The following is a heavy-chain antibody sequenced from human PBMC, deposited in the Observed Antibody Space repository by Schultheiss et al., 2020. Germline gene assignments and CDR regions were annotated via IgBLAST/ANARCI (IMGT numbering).Heavy chain of an antibody. CDR1: GFTFSTYA. D-gene: IGHD6-19*01. Sequence: GGSLRLSCAASGFTFSTYAMNWVRQAPGKGLEWLSYISGSSSTIHYADSIKGRFTTSRDNAKNSLYLQLNSLRAEDTAVYYCARIAVTGHFDYWGQGTLGTVSS. CDR2: ISGSSSTI. CDR3: ARIAVTGHFDY. V-gene: IGHV3-48*04. J-gene: IGHJ4*02.